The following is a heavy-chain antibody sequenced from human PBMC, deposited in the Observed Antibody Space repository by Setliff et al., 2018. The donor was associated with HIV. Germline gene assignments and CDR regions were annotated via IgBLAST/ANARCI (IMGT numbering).Heavy chain of an antibody. CDR1: GGSASNSRYY. CDR2: IHYNEKT. Sequence: SETLSLTCTVSGGSASNSRYYWAWIRQPPGKGLEYIGSIHYNEKTYYNPSLKSRVTISIDTSKNQFSLNLTSVTAADTAVYYCASRVYYYDSSGYLGSPGAFDIWGQGTMVTVSS. D-gene: IGHD3-22*01. J-gene: IGHJ3*02. CDR3: ASRVYYYDSSGYLGSPGAFDI. V-gene: IGHV4-39*01.